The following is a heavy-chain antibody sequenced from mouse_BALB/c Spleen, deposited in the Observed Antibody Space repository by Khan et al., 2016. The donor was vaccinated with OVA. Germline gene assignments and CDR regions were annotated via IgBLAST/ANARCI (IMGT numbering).Heavy chain of an antibody. CDR2: IWGDGTT. CDR3: ARAYYGNYREAMDY. D-gene: IGHD2-10*01. Sequence: QVQLKESGPGLVAPSQSLSITCTVSGFSLTGYGVNWVRQPPGKGLEWLGMIWGDGTTDYNSALNSRLSFSKDNSKSQVFLKMNSLQTDDTARYDCARAYYGNYREAMDYWGQGTSVTVSS. J-gene: IGHJ4*01. CDR1: GFSLTGYG. V-gene: IGHV2-6-7*01.